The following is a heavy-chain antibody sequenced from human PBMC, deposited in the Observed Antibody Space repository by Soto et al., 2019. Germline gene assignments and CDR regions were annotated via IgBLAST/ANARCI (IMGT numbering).Heavy chain of an antibody. D-gene: IGHD2-2*01. J-gene: IGHJ6*02. CDR2: IIPISGTA. CDR1: GGTFSSYA. V-gene: IGHV1-69*01. CDR3: ARSQGSSTSLEIYYYYYYGMDV. Sequence: QVQLVKSGAEVKKPGSSVKVSCKASGGTFSSYAISWVRQAPGRGLEWMGGIIPISGTANYAQKFQGRVTITADESTSTAYMELSSLRSEDTAVYYCARSQGSSTSLEIYYYYYYGMDVWGQGTTVTVSS.